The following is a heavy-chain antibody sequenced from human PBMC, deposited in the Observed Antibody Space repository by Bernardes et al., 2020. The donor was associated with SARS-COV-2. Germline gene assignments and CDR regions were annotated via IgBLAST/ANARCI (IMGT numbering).Heavy chain of an antibody. D-gene: IGHD5-18*01. V-gene: IGHV4-59*01. CDR2: IYYSGST. CDR1: GGSISSYY. CDR3: ARVTNSGPWIQPKAANNWFDP. Sequence: SETLSLTCTVSGGSISSYYWSWIRQPPGKGLEWIGYIYYSGSTNYNPSLKSRVTISVDTSKNQFSLKLSSVTAADTAVYYCARVTNSGPWIQPKAANNWFDPGGQGTLVTVSS. J-gene: IGHJ5*02.